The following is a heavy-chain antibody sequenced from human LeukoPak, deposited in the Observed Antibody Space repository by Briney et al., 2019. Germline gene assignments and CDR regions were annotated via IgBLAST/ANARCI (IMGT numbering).Heavy chain of an antibody. V-gene: IGHV3-7*01. CDR2: IKQDGSEE. CDR1: GFTFSSYW. J-gene: IGHJ4*02. Sequence: PGGSLRLSCAASGFTFSSYWMSWVRQAPGKGLEWVANIKQDGSEEYYVDSVKGRFTISRDNAKNSLYLQMNSLRAEDTAVYYCARDRASGSYLAAGYFDYWGQGTLVTVSS. D-gene: IGHD3-10*01. CDR3: ARDRASGSYLAAGYFDY.